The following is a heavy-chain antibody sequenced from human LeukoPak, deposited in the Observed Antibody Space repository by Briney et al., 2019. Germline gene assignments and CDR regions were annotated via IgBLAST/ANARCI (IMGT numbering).Heavy chain of an antibody. CDR2: IKGNGFDT. J-gene: IGHJ4*02. D-gene: IGHD3-16*01. CDR1: GFIFSNYA. CDR3: AKDTGPLMITFGGVVISYFYY. Sequence: GGSLRLSCAGSGFIFSNYAMSWVRQAPGKGLEWVSGIKGNGFDTYYADSVKGRFTVSRDNSKNTLSLQMNSLSAEDTAVYYCAKDTGPLMITFGGVVISYFYYWGQGALVTVSS. V-gene: IGHV3-23*01.